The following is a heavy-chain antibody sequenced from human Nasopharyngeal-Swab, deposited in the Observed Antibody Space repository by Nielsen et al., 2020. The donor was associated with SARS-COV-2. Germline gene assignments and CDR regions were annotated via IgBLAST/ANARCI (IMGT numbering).Heavy chain of an antibody. Sequence: GGSLRLSCAASGFTLSNYWIHWVRQTPGKGLEWVSGISWNSGSIGYADSVKGRFTISRDNAKNSLYLQMNSLRAEDTALYYCANLAGEMDATLGSDYYYMDVWGKGTTVTVSS. CDR3: ANLAGEMDATLGSDYYYMDV. V-gene: IGHV3-9*01. D-gene: IGHD7-27*01. CDR1: GFTLSNYW. CDR2: ISWNSGSI. J-gene: IGHJ6*03.